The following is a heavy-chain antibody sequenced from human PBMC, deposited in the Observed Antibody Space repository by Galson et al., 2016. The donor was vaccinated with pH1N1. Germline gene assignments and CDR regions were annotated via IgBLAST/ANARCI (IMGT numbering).Heavy chain of an antibody. Sequence: PALVKPTQTLTLTCTFSGFSLRTTDMGVAWIRQPPGKALEWLALIYWNDDKRYSPYLNNRLTITKDSSRNQVVLTMTNLDHMDTATYFCERSERFSGHHLGLEHWGQRTLVTISA. CDR2: IYWNDDK. V-gene: IGHV2-5*01. D-gene: IGHD3-3*01. CDR3: ERSERFSGHHLGLEH. J-gene: IGHJ4*02. CDR1: GFSLRTTDMG.